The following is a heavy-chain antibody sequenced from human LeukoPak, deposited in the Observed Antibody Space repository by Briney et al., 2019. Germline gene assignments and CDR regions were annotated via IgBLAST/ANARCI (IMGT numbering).Heavy chain of an antibody. D-gene: IGHD4-11*01. Sequence: GGSLRLSCAASGFTFSGYSMNWVRQAPGKGLEWVSSISSSSSYIYYADSVKGRFTISRDNAKNSLYLQMNSLRAEDTALYYCARALSNYVDYHYYYYMDVWGKGTTVTVSS. J-gene: IGHJ6*03. CDR3: ARALSNYVDYHYYYYMDV. CDR1: GFTFSGYS. CDR2: ISSSSSYI. V-gene: IGHV3-21*04.